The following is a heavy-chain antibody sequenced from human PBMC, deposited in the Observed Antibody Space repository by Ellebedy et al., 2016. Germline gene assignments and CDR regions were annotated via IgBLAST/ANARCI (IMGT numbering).Heavy chain of an antibody. CDR2: IFHTGRF. CDR1: GGSFTSENY. Sequence: SETLSLTCDVSGGSFTSENYWSWVRQPPGTGLEWIGEIFHTGRFNYNPSLKSRATISLDKSKDQLSLTLKSVTAADTAVYHCVRNGAAAGWGNWFDPWGQGTLVTVSS. D-gene: IGHD2-2*01. CDR3: VRNGAAAGWGNWFDP. J-gene: IGHJ5*02. V-gene: IGHV4-4*02.